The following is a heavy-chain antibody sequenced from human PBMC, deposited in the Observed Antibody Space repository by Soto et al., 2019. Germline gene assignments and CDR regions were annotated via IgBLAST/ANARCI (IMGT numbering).Heavy chain of an antibody. CDR2: IKSKTDGGTT. CDR1: GFTFSNAW. V-gene: IGHV3-15*01. D-gene: IGHD3-3*01. CDR3: TTGYYDFWSGKYYYYYYGMDV. J-gene: IGHJ6*02. Sequence: GGSLRLSCAASGFTFSNAWMSWVRQAPGKGLGWVGRIKSKTDGGTTDYAAPVKGRFTISRDDSKNTLYLQMNSLKTEDTAVYYCTTGYYDFWSGKYYYYYYGMDVWGQGTTVTVSS.